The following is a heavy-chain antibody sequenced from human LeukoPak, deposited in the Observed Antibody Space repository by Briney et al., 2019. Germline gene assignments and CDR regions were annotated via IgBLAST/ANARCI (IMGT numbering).Heavy chain of an antibody. CDR2: IFYSGSA. Sequence: SETLSLTCTVSGGSVSSSSYFWGWIRQPPGKGLEWIGSIFYSGSAYYNPSLKSRVTISVDTSKNQFSLKLSSVTAADTAVYYCARAPTMVRGVITDNWFDPWGQGTLVTVSS. D-gene: IGHD3-10*01. J-gene: IGHJ5*02. CDR1: GGSVSSSSYF. CDR3: ARAPTMVRGVITDNWFDP. V-gene: IGHV4-39*07.